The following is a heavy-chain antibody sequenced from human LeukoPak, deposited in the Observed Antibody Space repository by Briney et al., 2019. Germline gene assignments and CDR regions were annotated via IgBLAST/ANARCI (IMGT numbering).Heavy chain of an antibody. V-gene: IGHV3-30*18. J-gene: IGHJ4*02. CDR1: GFTFSSYG. Sequence: GGSLRLSCATSGFTFSSYGMHWVRQAPGKGLEWVAVISYDGSNKYYADSVKGRFTISRDNSKNTLYLQMNSLRAEDTAVYYCAKQSPGIAVAGTGNWGQGTLVTVSS. CDR3: AKQSPGIAVAGTGN. D-gene: IGHD6-19*01. CDR2: ISYDGSNK.